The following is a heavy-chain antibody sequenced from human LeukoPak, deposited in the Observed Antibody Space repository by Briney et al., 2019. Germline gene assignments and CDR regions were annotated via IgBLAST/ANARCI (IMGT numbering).Heavy chain of an antibody. Sequence: PSETLSLTCAVYGGSFSGYYWSWIRQPPGKGLEWIGEINHSGSTNYDPSLKSRVTISVDTSKNQFSLKLSSVTAADTAVYYCARGGRFHVIGMIVVVTPPFDYWGQGTLVTVSS. J-gene: IGHJ4*02. D-gene: IGHD3-22*01. CDR1: GGSFSGYY. V-gene: IGHV4-34*01. CDR2: INHSGST. CDR3: ARGGRFHVIGMIVVVTPPFDY.